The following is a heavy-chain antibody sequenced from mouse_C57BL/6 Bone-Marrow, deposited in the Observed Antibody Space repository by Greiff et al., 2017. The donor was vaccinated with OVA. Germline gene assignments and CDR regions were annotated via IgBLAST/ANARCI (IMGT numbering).Heavy chain of an antibody. V-gene: IGHV2-9*01. CDR3: AKRHGSSYGAWFAY. J-gene: IGHJ3*01. D-gene: IGHD1-1*01. CDR1: GFSLTSYG. CDR2: IWGGVST. Sequence: VKLVESGPGLVAPSQSLSITCTVSGFSLTSYGVDWFRQPPGKGLEWLGVIWGGVSTNYHSALMSRLSISKDNSKIQVFLKMNSLQTDDTAMYYCAKRHGSSYGAWFAYWGQGTLVTVSA.